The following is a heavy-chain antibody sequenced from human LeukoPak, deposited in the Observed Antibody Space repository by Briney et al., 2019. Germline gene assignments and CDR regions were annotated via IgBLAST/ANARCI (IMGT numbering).Heavy chain of an antibody. V-gene: IGHV2-70*04. CDR3: ARLQGATIGAKWFDP. CDR2: IDWDDDK. J-gene: IGHJ5*02. CDR1: GFSLTTTGMR. D-gene: IGHD4/OR15-4a*01. Sequence: SGAALVKPTQTLTLTCTFSGFSLTTTGMRVSWIRQPPGKAMEWLARIDWDDDKFYSTSLKTRLTISKDTSKNQVVLTMTNMDPVDTATYYCARLQGATIGAKWFDPWGQGTLVTVSS.